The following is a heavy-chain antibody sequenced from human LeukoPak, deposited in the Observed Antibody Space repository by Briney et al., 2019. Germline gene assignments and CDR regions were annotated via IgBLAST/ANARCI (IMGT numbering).Heavy chain of an antibody. V-gene: IGHV4-39*01. CDR1: GGSISSSSYY. J-gene: IGHJ6*02. CDR2: IYYSGST. D-gene: IGHD1-26*01. Sequence: SGTLSLTCTVSGGSISSSSYYWGWIRQPPGKGVEWDGSIYYSGSTYYNPSLKCRVTISVDTSKNQFSLKLSSVTAADTAVYYCARHYSGSYRSLRDYYYYGMDVWGQGTTVTVSS. CDR3: ARHYSGSYRSLRDYYYYGMDV.